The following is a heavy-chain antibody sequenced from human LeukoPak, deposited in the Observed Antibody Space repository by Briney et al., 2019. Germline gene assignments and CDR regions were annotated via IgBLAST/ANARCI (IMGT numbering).Heavy chain of an antibody. CDR1: GGSISSYY. V-gene: IGHV4-59*12. CDR3: ARAPGYSSSSGGLDP. CDR2: IYYSGST. J-gene: IGHJ5*02. Sequence: SETLSLTCTVSGGSISSYYWSWIRQPPGKGLEWIGYIYYSGSTNYNPSLKSRVTISVDTSKNQFSLKLSSVTAADTAVYYCARAPGYSSSSGGLDPWGQGTLVTVSS. D-gene: IGHD6-6*01.